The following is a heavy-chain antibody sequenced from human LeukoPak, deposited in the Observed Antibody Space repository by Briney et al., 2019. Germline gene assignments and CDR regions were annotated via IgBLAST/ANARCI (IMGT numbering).Heavy chain of an antibody. CDR2: IYSGGST. CDR1: GVTVSRIY. CDR3: ARNVHYYDSSGH. D-gene: IGHD3-22*01. V-gene: IGHV3-66*01. Sequence: GRSLRLSCAASGVTVSRIYITWVRQAAGNWLEWVSVIYSGGSTYYADSVKGRFTISRDKSKNTLYLQMNSLRAEDTAVYYCARNVHYYDSSGHWGRGTLVTVSS. J-gene: IGHJ4*02.